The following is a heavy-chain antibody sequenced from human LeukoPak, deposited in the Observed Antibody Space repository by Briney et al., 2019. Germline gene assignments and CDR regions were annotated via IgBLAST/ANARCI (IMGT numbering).Heavy chain of an antibody. CDR2: IYPGDSDT. J-gene: IGHJ3*02. V-gene: IGHV5-51*01. D-gene: IGHD5-24*01. Sequence: GESLKISCKGSGYSFTSYWIGWVRQMPGKGLEWMGIIYPGDSDTRYSPSFQGQFTISADKSISTAYLQWSSLKASDTAMYYCARVVMATPRAFDIWGQGTMVTVSS. CDR3: ARVVMATPRAFDI. CDR1: GYSFTSYW.